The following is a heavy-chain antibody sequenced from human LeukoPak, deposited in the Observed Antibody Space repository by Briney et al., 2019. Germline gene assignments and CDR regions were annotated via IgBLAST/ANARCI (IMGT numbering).Heavy chain of an antibody. Sequence: GGSLRLSCAASGFTFSSYAMSWVRQAPGKGLEWVSAISGSGGSTYYADSVKGRFTISRDNSKNTLYLQMNSLRAEDTAVYYCAKLPDSSSWYYDAFDIWGQGTMVTVSS. CDR3: AKLPDSSSWYYDAFDI. CDR1: GFTFSSYA. CDR2: ISGSGGST. V-gene: IGHV3-23*01. D-gene: IGHD6-13*01. J-gene: IGHJ3*02.